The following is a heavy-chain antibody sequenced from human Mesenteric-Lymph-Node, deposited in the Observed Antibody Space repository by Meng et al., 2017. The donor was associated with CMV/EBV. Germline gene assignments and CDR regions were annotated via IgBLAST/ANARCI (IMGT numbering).Heavy chain of an antibody. CDR3: ARDITMFRGVFPYSSGMDV. Sequence: GESLKISCAASGFTFSDYYMSWIRQALGKGLEWISYISSSGNTIYYADSVKGRFTISRDNAKNSLYLQMNSLRAEDTAVYYCARDITMFRGVFPYSSGMDVWGQGTTVTVSS. D-gene: IGHD3-10*01. J-gene: IGHJ6*02. CDR1: GFTFSDYY. V-gene: IGHV3-11*04. CDR2: ISSSGNTI.